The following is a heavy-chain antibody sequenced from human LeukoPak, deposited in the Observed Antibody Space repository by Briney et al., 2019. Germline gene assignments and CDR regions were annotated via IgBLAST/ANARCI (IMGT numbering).Heavy chain of an antibody. CDR1: GFTFSSYG. Sequence: GGSLRLSCAASGFTFSSYGMHWIRQAPGKGLEWVSYISSSGSSIYYADSVKGRFTISRDNAKNSLYLQMNSLRAEDTAVYYCARDKGWEQHGYFDLWGRGTLVTVSS. CDR3: ARDKGWEQHGYFDL. J-gene: IGHJ2*01. V-gene: IGHV3-48*01. D-gene: IGHD1-26*01. CDR2: ISSSGSSI.